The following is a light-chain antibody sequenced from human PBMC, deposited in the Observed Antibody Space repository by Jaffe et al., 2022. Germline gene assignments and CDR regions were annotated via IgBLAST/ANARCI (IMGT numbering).Light chain of an antibody. CDR1: QSVSGRY. CDR2: GAS. V-gene: IGKV3-20*01. CDR3: QQYGSLPRT. J-gene: IGKJ1*01. Sequence: EIVLTQSPGTLSLSPGERATLSCRASQSVSGRYLAWYQQKPGQAPRLLIYGASTRATGIPDRFSGSGSGTDFTLTISRLEPEDFAVYYCQQYGSLPRTFGQGTKVEIK.